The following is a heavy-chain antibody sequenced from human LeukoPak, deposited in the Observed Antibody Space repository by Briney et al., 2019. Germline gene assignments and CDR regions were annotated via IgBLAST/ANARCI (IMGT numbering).Heavy chain of an antibody. Sequence: GGSLRLSCAASGFTFSTYAMSWVRQAPGNGLEWVSGISGSGGSTDNADSVKGRFTISRDNSKNTLYLQMNSLRAEDTAVYYCAKVRYCSSTTCSNYFDHWGQGTLVTVSS. V-gene: IGHV3-23*01. D-gene: IGHD2-2*01. CDR2: ISGSGGST. CDR1: GFTFSTYA. CDR3: AKVRYCSSTTCSNYFDH. J-gene: IGHJ4*02.